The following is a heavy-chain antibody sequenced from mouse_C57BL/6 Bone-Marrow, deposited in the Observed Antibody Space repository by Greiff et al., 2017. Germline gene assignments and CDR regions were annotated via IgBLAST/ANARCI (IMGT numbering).Heavy chain of an antibody. V-gene: IGHV14-4*01. CDR2: IDPENGDT. CDR3: TSLIYYDYGLFAY. Sequence: EVQLQQSGAELVRPGASVKLSCTASGFNIKDDYMHWVKQRPEQGLEWIGWIDPENGDTEYASKFQGKATITADTSSNTAYLQLSSLTSEDTAVYYCTSLIYYDYGLFAYWGQGTLVTVFA. CDR1: GFNIKDDY. D-gene: IGHD2-4*01. J-gene: IGHJ3*01.